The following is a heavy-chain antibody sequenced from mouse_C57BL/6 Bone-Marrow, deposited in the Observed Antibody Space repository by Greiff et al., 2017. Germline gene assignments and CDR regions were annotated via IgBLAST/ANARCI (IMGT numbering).Heavy chain of an antibody. CDR3: ARTFINTVVAGGYYAMDY. D-gene: IGHD1-1*01. CDR1: GYTFTSYW. Sequence: QVQLQQPGAELVMPGASVKLSCKASGYTFTSYWMHWVKQRPGQGLEWIGEIDPSDSYTNYNQKFKGKSTLTVDKSSSTAYMQLSSLTSEDSAVYYCARTFINTVVAGGYYAMDYWGQGTSVTVSS. V-gene: IGHV1-69*01. CDR2: IDPSDSYT. J-gene: IGHJ4*01.